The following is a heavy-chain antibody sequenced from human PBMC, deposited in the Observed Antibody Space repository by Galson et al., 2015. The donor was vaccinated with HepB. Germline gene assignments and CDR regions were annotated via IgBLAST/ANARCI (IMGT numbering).Heavy chain of an antibody. Sequence: SLRLSCAASGFTFSSYSMNWVRQAPGKGLEWVSYISSSSSTIYYADSVKGRFTISRDNAKNSLYLQMNSLRAEDTAVYYCARGTSYYDSSGSQEGTNDYWGQGTLVTVSS. J-gene: IGHJ4*02. CDR2: ISSSSSTI. CDR1: GFTFSSYS. V-gene: IGHV3-48*04. CDR3: ARGTSYYDSSGSQEGTNDY. D-gene: IGHD3-22*01.